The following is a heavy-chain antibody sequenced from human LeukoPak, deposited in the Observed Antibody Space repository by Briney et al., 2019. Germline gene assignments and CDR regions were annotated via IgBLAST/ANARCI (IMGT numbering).Heavy chain of an antibody. Sequence: GGSLRLSCTASGFTFSSFAMTWVRQAPGKGLEWVSSIRSNGDTTYNADSVKGRFTLSRDTSKNTLYLELNSLRVEETATFYCAKGQELDDGVFDSWGQGAMVTVSS. CDR3: AKGQELDDGVFDS. D-gene: IGHD1-1*01. CDR2: IRSNGDTT. V-gene: IGHV3-23*01. J-gene: IGHJ4*02. CDR1: GFTFSSFA.